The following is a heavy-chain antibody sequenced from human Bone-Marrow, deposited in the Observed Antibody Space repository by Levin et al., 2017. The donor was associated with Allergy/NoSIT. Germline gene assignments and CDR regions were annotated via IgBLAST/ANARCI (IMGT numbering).Heavy chain of an antibody. CDR2: IYYSGST. CDR1: NGSILSPSHY. D-gene: IGHD3-16*02. CDR3: AGGYARFGGVIDI. Sequence: SQTLSLTCTVSNGSILSPSHYWGWIRQSPGKGLEWIGTIYYSGSTHYNPSLRSRLIISIDTSKKQFSLKLSSVTAADTAMYYCAGGYARFGGVIDIWGQGILVTVSS. V-gene: IGHV4-39*07. J-gene: IGHJ4*02.